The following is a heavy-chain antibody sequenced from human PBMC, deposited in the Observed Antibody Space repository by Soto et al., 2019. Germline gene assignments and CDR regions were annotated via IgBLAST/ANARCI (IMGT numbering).Heavy chain of an antibody. D-gene: IGHD6-13*01. CDR2: ISGPGGTT. J-gene: IGHJ6*02. V-gene: IGHV3-23*01. CDR3: AKRADSSSGCMDV. Sequence: EVQLLESGGGLAQPGGSLRLSCAASGFTFSNSAMRWVRQAPGKGLEWVSAISGPGGTTYYADSVKGRFTISRDNSQDTLYLQMNSLRDEDTAVYYCAKRADSSSGCMDVWGQGATVTVSS. CDR1: GFTFSNSA.